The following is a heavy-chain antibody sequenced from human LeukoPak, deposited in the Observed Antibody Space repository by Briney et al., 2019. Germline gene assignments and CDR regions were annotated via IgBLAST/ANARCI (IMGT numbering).Heavy chain of an antibody. V-gene: IGHV4-34*01. Sequence: SETLSLTCAVYGGSFSGYYWSWIRQPPGKGLEWIGEINHSGSTNYNPSLKSRVTISVDTSKNQFSLKLSSVTAADTAVYYCARGRVRYCSGGSCSWGYYYYYYMDVWGKGTTVTVSS. CDR3: ARGRVRYCSGGSCSWGYYYYYYMDV. D-gene: IGHD2-15*01. J-gene: IGHJ6*03. CDR1: GGSFSGYY. CDR2: INHSGST.